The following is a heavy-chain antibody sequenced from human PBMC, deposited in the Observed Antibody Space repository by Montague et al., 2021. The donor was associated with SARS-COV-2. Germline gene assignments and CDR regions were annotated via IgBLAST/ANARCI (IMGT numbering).Heavy chain of an antibody. Sequence: TLSLTCTVSGGSISSSNSYWGWIRQPAGRTLEWIGRIHTTGSTSYNPSLKSQVTISVDTSKNQFTLKLSSVTATDTAVYYCATDAWATGTGFFDNWGPGTLATVSS. CDR2: IHTTGST. J-gene: IGHJ4*02. CDR1: GGSISSSNSY. V-gene: IGHV4-61*02. CDR3: ATDAWATGTGFFDN. D-gene: IGHD1-1*01.